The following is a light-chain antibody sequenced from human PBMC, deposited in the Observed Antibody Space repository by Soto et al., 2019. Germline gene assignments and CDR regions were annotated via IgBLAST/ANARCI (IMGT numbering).Light chain of an antibody. CDR1: QSVSSNY. CDR3: QQFGRSPPSWT. Sequence: ETVLTQSPGTLSLSPGERATLSCRASQSVSSNYLAWYQQKPGQAPRLVMYGASTRATGIPDRFSGSGSGTDFTLTISRLEPEDFAVYYCQQFGRSPPSWTFGQGTKVAIK. V-gene: IGKV3-20*01. J-gene: IGKJ1*01. CDR2: GAS.